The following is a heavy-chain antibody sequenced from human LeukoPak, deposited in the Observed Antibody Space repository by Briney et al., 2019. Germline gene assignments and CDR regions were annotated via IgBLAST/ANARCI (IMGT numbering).Heavy chain of an antibody. Sequence: SETLSLTCAVYGGSFSGYYWGWIRQPPGKGLEWIGEINHSGSTYYNPSLKSRVTISVDSSKNQFSLKLTSVTAADTAVYYCARDHCSSTSCYPDYGGQGTLVTVSS. J-gene: IGHJ4*02. D-gene: IGHD2-2*01. CDR3: ARDHCSSTSCYPDY. CDR1: GGSFSGYY. V-gene: IGHV4-34*01. CDR2: INHSGST.